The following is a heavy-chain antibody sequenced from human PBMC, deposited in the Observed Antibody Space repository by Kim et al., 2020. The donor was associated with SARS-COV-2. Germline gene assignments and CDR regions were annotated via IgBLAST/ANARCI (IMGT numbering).Heavy chain of an antibody. Sequence: SETLSLTCTVSGGSIGTYYWSWVRQPPGKGLEWFGYIYYTGTTKYNPSLRSRVTISADTSKNQFSLKLSSVTAADTAVYYCARGGGWFYYFDSWGQGTQVIVSS. J-gene: IGHJ4*02. CDR1: GGSIGTYY. CDR2: IYYTGTT. D-gene: IGHD3-10*01. CDR3: ARGGGWFYYFDS. V-gene: IGHV4-59*01.